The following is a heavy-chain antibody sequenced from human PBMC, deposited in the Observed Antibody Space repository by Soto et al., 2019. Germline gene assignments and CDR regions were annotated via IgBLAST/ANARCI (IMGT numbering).Heavy chain of an antibody. J-gene: IGHJ3*02. CDR2: INPNSGGT. Sequence: GASVKVSCKASGYTFTSYYMHWVRQAPGQGLEWMGWINPNSGGTNYAQKFQGWVTMTRDTSISTAYMELSRLRSDDTAVYYCAREDRGTLSGSYPPDAFDIWGQGTMVTVSS. CDR3: AREDRGTLSGSYPPDAFDI. V-gene: IGHV1-2*04. CDR1: GYTFTSYY. D-gene: IGHD1-26*01.